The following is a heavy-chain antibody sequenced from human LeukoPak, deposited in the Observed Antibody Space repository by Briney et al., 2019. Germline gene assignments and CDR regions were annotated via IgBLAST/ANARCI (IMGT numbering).Heavy chain of an antibody. Sequence: ESLKISCKGSGYSFTSYWIGWVRQMPGKGLEWMGIIYPGDSDTRYSPSFQGQVTISADKSISTAYLQWSSLKASDTAMYYCARLYYGSGSYLHWFDPWGQGTLVTVSS. D-gene: IGHD3-10*01. CDR3: ARLYYGSGSYLHWFDP. CDR1: GYSFTSYW. CDR2: IYPGDSDT. J-gene: IGHJ5*02. V-gene: IGHV5-51*01.